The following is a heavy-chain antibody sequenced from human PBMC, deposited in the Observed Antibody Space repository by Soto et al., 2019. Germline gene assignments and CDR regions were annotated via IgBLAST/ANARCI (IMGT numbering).Heavy chain of an antibody. V-gene: IGHV3-9*01. CDR2: ITWNSGTI. CDR3: ARDLMTTVIYYYYYYGMDV. D-gene: IGHD4-17*01. J-gene: IGHJ6*02. CDR1: GFTFDDYA. Sequence: ESGGGLVQPGRSLRLSCAASGFTFDDYAMHWVRQAPGKGLEWVSGITWNSGTIGYADSVKGRFTISRDNAENFLYLQMNSLRVEDTALYYCARDLMTTVIYYYYYYGMDVWGQGTTVTVSS.